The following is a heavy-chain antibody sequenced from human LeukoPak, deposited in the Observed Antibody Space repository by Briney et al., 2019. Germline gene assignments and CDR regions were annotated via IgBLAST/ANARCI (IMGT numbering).Heavy chain of an antibody. CDR2: VSWNGAYT. J-gene: IGHJ4*02. Sequence: PGGSLRLSCAASGFPIDDYGMSWVRLAPGKGLEWVSGVSWNGAYTEYADSVRGRFTISRDNAKKSLYLQMNSLRVDDTALYYCARRKGPYGSGTYYDSWGQGTLVSVSS. CDR1: GFPIDDYG. CDR3: ARRKGPYGSGTYYDS. D-gene: IGHD3-10*01. V-gene: IGHV3-20*04.